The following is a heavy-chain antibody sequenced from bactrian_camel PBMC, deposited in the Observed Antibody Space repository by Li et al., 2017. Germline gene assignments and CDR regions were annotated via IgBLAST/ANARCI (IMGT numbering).Heavy chain of an antibody. CDR1: GVLLSSTC. V-gene: IGHV3S54*01. CDR3: ASAEGSWYGIYYH. D-gene: IGHD6*01. J-gene: IGHJ4*01. CDR2: IYTGSGST. Sequence: HVQLVESGGGSVQAGGSLRLSCAASGVLLSSTCMGWFRQAPGKEREGVATIYTGSGSTTYADSVQGRFTISRDNAKNMVYLQMNSLQSSDTALYWCASAEGSWYGIYYHWGQGTQVTVS.